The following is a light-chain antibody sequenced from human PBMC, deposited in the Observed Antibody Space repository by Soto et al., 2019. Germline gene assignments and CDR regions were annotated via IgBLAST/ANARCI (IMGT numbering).Light chain of an antibody. CDR2: RAS. CDR1: QSVRSN. J-gene: IGKJ5*01. CDR3: QQYNKWPIT. V-gene: IGKV3-15*01. Sequence: EIVMTQSPATLSVSPGEGATLSCRASQSVRSNVAWYYQKPGQAPRLLIYRASSRAAGLPDRFSGSGSETEFTLTISTLQSEDFAVYYCQQYNKWPITFGQGTRLENK.